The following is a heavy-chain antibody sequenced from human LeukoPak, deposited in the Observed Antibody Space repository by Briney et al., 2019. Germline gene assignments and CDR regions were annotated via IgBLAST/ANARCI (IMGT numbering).Heavy chain of an antibody. D-gene: IGHD2-15*01. V-gene: IGHV4-4*07. CDR2: IYTSGST. CDR3: ARGEKWYDAFDI. J-gene: IGHJ3*02. CDR1: GGSISSYY. Sequence: PSETLSLTCAVSGGSISSYYWSWIRQPAGKGLEWIGRIYTSGSTNYNPSLKSRVTMSVDTSQNQFSLKLSSVTAADTAVYYCARGEKWYDAFDIWGQGTMVTVSS.